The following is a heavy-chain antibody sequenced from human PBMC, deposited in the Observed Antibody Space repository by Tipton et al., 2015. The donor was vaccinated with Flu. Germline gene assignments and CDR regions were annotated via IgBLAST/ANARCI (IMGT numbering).Heavy chain of an antibody. V-gene: IGHV4-34*01. CDR2: INHSGST. CDR1: GGSFSGYY. Sequence: TLSLTCAVYGGSFSGYYWSWIRQPPGKGLEWIGEINHSGSTNYNPSLESRVTISVDTSKSQFSLSLASVTAADTAVYFCARVRSVTTLDYWGQGTLVTVSP. J-gene: IGHJ4*02. D-gene: IGHD4-17*01. CDR3: ARVRSVTTLDY.